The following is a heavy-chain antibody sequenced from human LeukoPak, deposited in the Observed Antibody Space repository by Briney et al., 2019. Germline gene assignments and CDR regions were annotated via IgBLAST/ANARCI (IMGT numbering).Heavy chain of an antibody. CDR3: AREGARYCSSTSCRYYFDY. V-gene: IGHV3-9*01. J-gene: IGHJ4*02. CDR2: ISWNSGSI. CDR1: GFTFDDYA. Sequence: PGGSLRLSCAASGFTFDDYAMHWVRQAPGKGLEWVSGISWNSGSIGYADSVKGRFTISRGNAKNSLYLQMNSLRAEDTAVYYCAREGARYCSSTSCRYYFDYWGQGTLVTVSS. D-gene: IGHD2-2*01.